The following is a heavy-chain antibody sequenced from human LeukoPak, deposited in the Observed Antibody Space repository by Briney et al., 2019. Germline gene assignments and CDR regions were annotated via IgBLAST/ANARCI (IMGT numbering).Heavy chain of an antibody. Sequence: GGSLRLSCAASGFIFSDSAVHWVRQASGKGLEWVGRIRSKGNNYATVYAASVRGRLTISRDDSKNTAYLQMNSLKTEDTAVYYCARGRLKEEGYDSSGYYLDYWGQGTLVTVSS. CDR1: GFIFSDSA. CDR3: ARGRLKEEGYDSSGYYLDY. J-gene: IGHJ4*02. V-gene: IGHV3-73*01. D-gene: IGHD3-22*01. CDR2: IRSKGNNYAT.